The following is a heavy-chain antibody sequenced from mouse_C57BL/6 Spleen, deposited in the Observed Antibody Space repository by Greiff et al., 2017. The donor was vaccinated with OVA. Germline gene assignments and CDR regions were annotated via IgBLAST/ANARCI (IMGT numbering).Heavy chain of an antibody. CDR3: ARGNYYCSSYWYFDV. J-gene: IGHJ1*03. CDR1: GYTFTSYG. D-gene: IGHD1-1*01. CDR2: IYPRSGNT. V-gene: IGHV1-81*01. Sequence: QVQLQQSGAELARPGASVKLSCKASGYTFTSYGISWVKQRTGQGLEWIGEIYPRSGNTYYNEKFKGKATLTADKSSSTAYMELRSLTSEDSAVYFCARGNYYCSSYWYFDVWGTGTTVTVSS.